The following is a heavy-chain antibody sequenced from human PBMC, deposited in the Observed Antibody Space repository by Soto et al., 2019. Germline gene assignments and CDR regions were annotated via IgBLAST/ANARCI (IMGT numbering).Heavy chain of an antibody. CDR3: ARCECSSTSCRSNDFDI. V-gene: IGHV1-18*01. CDR1: AYSFTSYG. D-gene: IGHD2-2*01. J-gene: IGHJ3*02. CDR2: ISPYNGNT. Sequence: QVHLVQSGAEVKKPGASVKVSCKASAYSFTSYGISWVRQAPGQGLEWMGWISPYNGNTNYAQKLQGRVTMTTDTSTSTAYMELRSLRSDDTAVYYCARCECSSTSCRSNDFDIWGQGTMVTVSS.